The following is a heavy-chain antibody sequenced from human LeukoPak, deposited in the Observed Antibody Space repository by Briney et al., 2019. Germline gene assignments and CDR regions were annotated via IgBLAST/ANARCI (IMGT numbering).Heavy chain of an antibody. D-gene: IGHD3-16*01. CDR1: GYTLTGYY. Sequence: ASVKVSCKASGYTLTGYYMHWVRQAPGQGLEWMGCINPNSGDTKYAQKFQGGVTMTRDTSMNTAYMELSRLRSDDTAIYYCARGGYVIVRDWFDPWGQGTLVTVSS. CDR3: ARGGYVIVRDWFDP. CDR2: INPNSGDT. V-gene: IGHV1-2*02. J-gene: IGHJ5*02.